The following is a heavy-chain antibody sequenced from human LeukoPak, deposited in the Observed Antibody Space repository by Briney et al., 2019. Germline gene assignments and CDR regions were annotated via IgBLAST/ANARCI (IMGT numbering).Heavy chain of an antibody. J-gene: IGHJ4*02. D-gene: IGHD5-18*01. CDR3: ARVDSYGPTFDY. V-gene: IGHV3-48*03. CDR1: VFTFSSYE. CDR2: ISSSGRMI. Sequence: PGGSLRLSCAASVFTFSSYEMNWVRQAPGEGLEWVSYISSSGRMIHYADSVKGRFNISRDNAKNTLYLQMNSLRADDTAVYYCARVDSYGPTFDYWGQGTLVTVSS.